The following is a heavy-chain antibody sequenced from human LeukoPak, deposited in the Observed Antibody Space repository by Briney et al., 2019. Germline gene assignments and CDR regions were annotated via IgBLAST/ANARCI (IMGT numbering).Heavy chain of an antibody. CDR2: ISGSGDKT. CDR3: AKDFKTYYYYYMDV. V-gene: IGHV3-23*01. Sequence: GGSLRLSCAASGFTFRSYGMSWVRQAPGKGLEWVSVISGSGDKTDYADSVKGRFTISRDNSKNTLYLQMNSLRTEDTAMFYCAKDFKTYYYYYMDVWGEGTTVTLSS. J-gene: IGHJ6*03. CDR1: GFTFRSYG.